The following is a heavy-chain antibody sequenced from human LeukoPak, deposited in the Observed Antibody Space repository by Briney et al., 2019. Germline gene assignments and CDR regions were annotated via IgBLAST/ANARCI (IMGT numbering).Heavy chain of an antibody. CDR3: ASGDRYYDILTGYYSGADYYYYGMDV. J-gene: IGHJ6*02. CDR2: TYYSGST. CDR1: GGSISSYY. D-gene: IGHD3-9*01. V-gene: IGHV4-59*01. Sequence: SETLSLTCTVSGGSISSYYWSWIRQPPGKGLEWIGYTYYSGSTNYNPSLKSRVTISVDTSKNQFSLKLSSVTAADTAVYYCASGDRYYDILTGYYSGADYYYYGMDVWGQGTTVTVSS.